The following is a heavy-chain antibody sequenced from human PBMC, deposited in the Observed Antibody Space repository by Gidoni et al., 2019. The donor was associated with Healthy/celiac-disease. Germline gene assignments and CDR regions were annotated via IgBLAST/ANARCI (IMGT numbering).Heavy chain of an antibody. Sequence: QVQLVQSGAEVKKPGASVKVSCKASGYTFTSYYMHWVRQAPGQGLEWMGIINPSGGSTSYAQKFQGRVTMTRDTSTSTVYMELSSLRSEDTAVYYCARILNYYDSSGYPAMGYWGQGTLVTVSS. CDR2: INPSGGST. D-gene: IGHD3-22*01. J-gene: IGHJ4*02. CDR1: GYTFTSYY. V-gene: IGHV1-46*01. CDR3: ARILNYYDSSGYPAMGY.